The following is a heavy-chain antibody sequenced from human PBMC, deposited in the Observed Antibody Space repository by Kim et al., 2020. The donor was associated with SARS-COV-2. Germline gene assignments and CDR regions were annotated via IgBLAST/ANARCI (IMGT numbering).Heavy chain of an antibody. V-gene: IGHV1-18*04. D-gene: IGHD3-10*01. Sequence: ASVKVSCKTSGYTFTTYGIDWVRQAPGQGFEWLGWISAYNGNTKYSQKFQGRVTVTTDTSTSTAHMELSGLKSDDTAVYYCALLDSGIDYWGQGTLVTVFS. J-gene: IGHJ4*02. CDR1: GYTFTTYG. CDR2: ISAYNGNT. CDR3: ALLDSGIDY.